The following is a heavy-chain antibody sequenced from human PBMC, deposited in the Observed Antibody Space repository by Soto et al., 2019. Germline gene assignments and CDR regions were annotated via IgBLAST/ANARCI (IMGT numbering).Heavy chain of an antibody. V-gene: IGHV1-2*02. CDR3: ATEGVDIVATQSYYYYYGMDV. J-gene: IGHJ6*02. CDR1: GYTFTGYY. Sequence: ASVKVSCKASGYTFTGYYMHWVRQAPGQGLEWMGWINPNSGGTNYAQKFQGRVTMTRDTSISTAYMELSRLRSDDTAVYYCATEGVDIVATQSYYYYYGMDVWGQGTTVTV. D-gene: IGHD5-12*01. CDR2: INPNSGGT.